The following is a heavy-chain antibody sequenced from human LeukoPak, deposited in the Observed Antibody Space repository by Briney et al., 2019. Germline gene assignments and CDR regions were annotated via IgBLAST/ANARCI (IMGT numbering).Heavy chain of an antibody. CDR1: GYTFTGYY. V-gene: IGHV1-2*02. CDR3: ARVAAYSSSSNSDY. Sequence: ASVKVSCKASGYTFTGYYMHWVRQAPGQGGEWMGWINPNSGGTNYAQKFQGRVTMTRDTSISTAYMELSRLRSDDTAVYYCARVAAYSSSSNSDYWGQGTLVTVSS. D-gene: IGHD6-6*01. CDR2: INPNSGGT. J-gene: IGHJ4*02.